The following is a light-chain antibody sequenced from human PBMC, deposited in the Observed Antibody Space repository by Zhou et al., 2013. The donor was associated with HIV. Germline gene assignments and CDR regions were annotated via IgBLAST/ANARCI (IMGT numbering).Light chain of an antibody. V-gene: IGKV1-39*01. Sequence: DIQMTQSPSSLSASVGDRVTITCRASQSISSYLNWYQQKPGKAPKLLIYAASSLQSGVPSRFSGSGSGTDFTFTISSLQPEDFATYYCQQTYSSLWTFGQGTKV. CDR3: QQTYSSLWT. J-gene: IGKJ1*01. CDR2: AAS. CDR1: QSISSY.